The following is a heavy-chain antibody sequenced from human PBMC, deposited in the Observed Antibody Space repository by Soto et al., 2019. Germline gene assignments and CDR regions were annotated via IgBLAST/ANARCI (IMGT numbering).Heavy chain of an antibody. D-gene: IGHD3-16*02. Sequence: EVQLMESGGGLVQPGWSLRLSCASSGFTLSMSAVNWVRQPPGKGLELVSYIIDSGDRTYDADSVKGRFTISRDRSKNTVLLQMDSLRAEVTAVYYCAKDRGLIVNAGAAFAVWWQGTTITGSS. J-gene: IGHJ3*01. CDR1: GFTLSMSA. V-gene: IGHV3-23*01. CDR2: IIDSGDRT. CDR3: AKDRGLIVNAGAAFAV.